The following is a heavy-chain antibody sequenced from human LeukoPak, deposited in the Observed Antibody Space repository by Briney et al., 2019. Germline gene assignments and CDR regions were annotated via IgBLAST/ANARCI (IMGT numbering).Heavy chain of an antibody. CDR2: IYHTGST. CDR1: GGSITSSNW. J-gene: IGHJ4*02. D-gene: IGHD1-26*01. CDR3: VKTSGSYSLDY. Sequence: PSETLSLTCAVSGGSITSSNWWSWVRQPPGKGLEWIGEIYHTGSTNYNPSLKSRVTISVDKSKNQFSLKLTSVTAADTAVYYCVKTSGSYSLDYWGQGTLVTVSS. V-gene: IGHV4-4*02.